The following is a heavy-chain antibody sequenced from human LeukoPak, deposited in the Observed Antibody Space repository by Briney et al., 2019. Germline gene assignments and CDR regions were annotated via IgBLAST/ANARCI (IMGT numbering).Heavy chain of an antibody. J-gene: IGHJ4*02. CDR1: GFTFSSYS. Sequence: GGSLRLSCAASGFTFSSYSMNWVRQAPGKGLEWVSSISSSSSSIYYADSVQGRFTISRDNAKDSLYLQMNSLRAEDTAIYYCARELVTSSYWGQGTLVTVSS. CDR3: ARELVTSSY. V-gene: IGHV3-21*01. D-gene: IGHD4-23*01. CDR2: ISSSSSSI.